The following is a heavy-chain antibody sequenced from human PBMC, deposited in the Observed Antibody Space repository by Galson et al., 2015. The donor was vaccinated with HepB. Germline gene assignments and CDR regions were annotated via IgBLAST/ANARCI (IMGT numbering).Heavy chain of an antibody. CDR1: GFPFSDYG. Sequence: SLRLSCATSGFPFSDYGMHWVRQAPGKGLEWLVVIWYDGSQKFHEDSVEGRFTISRDNSKNMLFLQMDSLRVDDTAVYFCVRDSGLYGLDVWGQGTRVTVSS. J-gene: IGHJ6*02. CDR3: VRDSGLYGLDV. CDR2: IWYDGSQK. V-gene: IGHV3-33*08. D-gene: IGHD6-19*01.